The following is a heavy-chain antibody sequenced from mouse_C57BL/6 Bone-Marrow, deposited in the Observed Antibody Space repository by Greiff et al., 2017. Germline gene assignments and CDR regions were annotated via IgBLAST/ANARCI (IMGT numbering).Heavy chain of an antibody. V-gene: IGHV1-82*01. CDR3: ERYGYLVDY. CDR2: IYPGDGDT. J-gene: IGHJ2*01. D-gene: IGHD2-2*01. Sequence: QVQLKESGPELVKPGASVKISCKASGYAFSSSWMNWVKQRPGKGLEWIGRIYPGDGDTNYNGKFKGKATLTADKASRTAYMQLSSLTSEYSAVSCCERYGYLVDYWGQGTTLTVSS. CDR1: GYAFSSSW.